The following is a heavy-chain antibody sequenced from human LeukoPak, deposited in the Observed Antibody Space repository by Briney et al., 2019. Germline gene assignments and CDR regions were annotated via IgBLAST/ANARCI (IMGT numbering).Heavy chain of an antibody. D-gene: IGHD6-19*01. Sequence: GGSLRLSCAASGFTFSSYSMNWVRQAPGKGLEWVSSISSSSSYIYYADPVKGRFTISRDNSKNTLYLQMNSLRAEDTAVYYCASYSIAVAGSYYFDYWGQGTLVTVSS. J-gene: IGHJ4*02. CDR1: GFTFSSYS. CDR3: ASYSIAVAGSYYFDY. CDR2: ISSSSSYI. V-gene: IGHV3-21*01.